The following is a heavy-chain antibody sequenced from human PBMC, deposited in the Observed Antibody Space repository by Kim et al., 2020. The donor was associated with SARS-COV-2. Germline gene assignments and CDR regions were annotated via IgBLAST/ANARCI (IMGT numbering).Heavy chain of an antibody. Sequence: GGSLRLSCAASGFTFSSYAMSWVRQAPGKGLEWVSAISGSGGSTYYADSVKGRFTISRDNSKNTLYLQMNSLRAEDTAVYYCAKYPVWSGYSSPFDYWGQGTLVTVSS. D-gene: IGHD3-3*01. J-gene: IGHJ4*02. CDR3: AKYPVWSGYSSPFDY. CDR1: GFTFSSYA. CDR2: ISGSGGST. V-gene: IGHV3-23*01.